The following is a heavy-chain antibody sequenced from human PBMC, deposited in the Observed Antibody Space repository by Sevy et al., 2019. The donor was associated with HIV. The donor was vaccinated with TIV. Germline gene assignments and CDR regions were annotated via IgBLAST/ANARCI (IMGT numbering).Heavy chain of an antibody. J-gene: IGHJ6*03. CDR2: IGTAGDT. D-gene: IGHD6-6*01. CDR3: ARAQGSIAARFYYYYYMDV. Sequence: GGSLRLSCAASGFTFSSYDMHWVRQATGKGLEWVSAIGTAGDTYYPGSVKGRFTISRENAKNSLYLQMKSLRAGDTAVYYCARAQGSIAARFYYYYYMDVWGKGTTVTVSS. CDR1: GFTFSSYD. V-gene: IGHV3-13*01.